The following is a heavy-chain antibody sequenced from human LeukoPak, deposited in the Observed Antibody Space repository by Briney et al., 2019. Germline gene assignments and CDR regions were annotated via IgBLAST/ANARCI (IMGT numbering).Heavy chain of an antibody. D-gene: IGHD5-12*01. V-gene: IGHV1-2*02. CDR1: GYTFTGYY. CDR3: ARDGGGYSGYDFYY. J-gene: IGHJ4*02. CDR2: INPNSGGT. Sequence: GASVKVSCKASGYTFTGYYMHWVRQAPGQGLEWMGWINPNSGGTNYAQKFQGRVTMTRDTSISTAYMELSRLRSDDTAVYYCARDGGGYSGYDFYYWGQGTLVTVSS.